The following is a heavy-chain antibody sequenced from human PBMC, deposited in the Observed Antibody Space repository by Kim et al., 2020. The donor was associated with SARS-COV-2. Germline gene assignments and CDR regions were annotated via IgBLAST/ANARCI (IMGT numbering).Heavy chain of an antibody. CDR3: AKDRTTTKPTNFDT. CDR2: ISGGGGST. D-gene: IGHD1-1*01. CDR1: GFTFSSYA. Sequence: GGSLRLSCAASGFTFSSYAMNWVRQAPGKGLEWVSAISGGGGSTYYADSVKGRFTISRDNSKSTLSLQMNSLRAEDTALYYCAKDRTTTKPTNFDTGAREPWSPSPQ. J-gene: IGHJ4*02. V-gene: IGHV3-23*01.